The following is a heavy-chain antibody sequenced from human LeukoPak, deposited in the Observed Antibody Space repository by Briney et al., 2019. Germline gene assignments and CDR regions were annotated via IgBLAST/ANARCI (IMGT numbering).Heavy chain of an antibody. CDR2: INHNGNVN. D-gene: IGHD3-16*01. V-gene: IGHV3-7*03. CDR1: GFTFRDYT. J-gene: IGHJ6*02. CDR3: ARGGGLDV. Sequence: PGGSLRLSCVASGFTFRDYTMNWVRQAPGKGLEWVASINHNGNVNYYVDSVKGRFTISRDNAKNSLYLQMSNLRAEDTAVYFCARGGGLDVWGQGATVTISS.